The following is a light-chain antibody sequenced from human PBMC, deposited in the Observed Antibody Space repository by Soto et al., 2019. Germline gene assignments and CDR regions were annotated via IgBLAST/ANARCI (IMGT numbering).Light chain of an antibody. Sequence: IQLTQSPSSLSASVGDRVTITCRASQGISSYLAWYQQKPGKAPKLLIYAASTLQSGVPSRFSGSGSGTDFTLTISSLQPEDFATYYCQKYNSAPRTFGQGTRVEI. CDR3: QKYNSAPRT. J-gene: IGKJ1*01. CDR1: QGISSY. CDR2: AAS. V-gene: IGKV1-9*01.